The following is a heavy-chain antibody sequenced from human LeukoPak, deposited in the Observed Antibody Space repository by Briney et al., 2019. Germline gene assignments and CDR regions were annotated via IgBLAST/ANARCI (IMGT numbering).Heavy chain of an antibody. CDR3: ARDALAGYGYDWFDP. J-gene: IGHJ5*02. V-gene: IGHV4-59*01. CDR2: IYYSGST. Sequence: SETLSLTCTVSGGSISSYYWSWIRQPPGKGLEWIGYIYYSGSTNYNPSLKSRVTISVDTSKNQFSLKLSSVTAADTAVYYCARDALAGYGYDWFDPWGQGTLVTVSS. CDR1: GGSISSYY. D-gene: IGHD5-18*01.